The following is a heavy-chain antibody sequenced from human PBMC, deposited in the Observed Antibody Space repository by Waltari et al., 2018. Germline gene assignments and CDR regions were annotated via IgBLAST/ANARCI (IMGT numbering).Heavy chain of an antibody. CDR2: IYTSGST. CDR1: GGSISSYY. V-gene: IGHV4-4*07. CDR3: ARSVEANVAYYYYYYYMDV. Sequence: QVQLQESGPGLVKPSETLSLTCTVSGGSISSYYWSWIRQPAGKGLEWIGRIYTSGSTNYNPSLKSRVTMSVDTSKNQFSLKLSSVTAADTAVYYCARSVEANVAYYYYYYYMDVWGKGTTVTISS. J-gene: IGHJ6*03. D-gene: IGHD1-1*01.